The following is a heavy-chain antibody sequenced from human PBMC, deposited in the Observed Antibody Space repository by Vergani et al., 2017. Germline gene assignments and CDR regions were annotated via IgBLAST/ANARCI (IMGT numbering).Heavy chain of an antibody. CDR3: ARESGSSWYSYFDY. CDR1: GYTFTSYA. CDR2: INAGNGNT. V-gene: IGHV1-3*01. Sequence: QVQLVQSGAEVKKPGASVKVSCKASGYTFTSYAMHWVRQAPGQRLEWMGWINAGNGNTKYSQKFQGRVTITRETSASTAYMELSSLRSEDTAVYYCARESGSSWYSYFDYWGQGTLVTVSS. D-gene: IGHD6-13*01. J-gene: IGHJ4*02.